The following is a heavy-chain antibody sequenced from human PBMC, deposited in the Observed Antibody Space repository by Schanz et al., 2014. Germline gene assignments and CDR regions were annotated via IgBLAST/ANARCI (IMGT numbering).Heavy chain of an antibody. V-gene: IGHV1-46*01. Sequence: QVQLVQSGAEVKKPGASVKVSCKASGYTFTSDSMHWVRQAPGQGLEWMGMINPSGGSTTYAQRFQGGVAITADTSTNTAYMELSSLTSEDTAVHYCARGQGFYDYWGQGTLVSVSA. CDR2: INPSGGST. CDR3: ARGQGFYDY. J-gene: IGHJ4*02. CDR1: GYTFTSDS.